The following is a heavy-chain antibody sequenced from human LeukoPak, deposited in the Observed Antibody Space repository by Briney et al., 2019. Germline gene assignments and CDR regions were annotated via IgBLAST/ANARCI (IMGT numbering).Heavy chain of an antibody. CDR3: ARFRPYYYYMDV. Sequence: SETLSLTCTVSGGSISSHYWSWIRQPPGKGLEWIGYIYYSGSTNYNPSLKSRVTISVDTSKSQFSLKLSSVTAADTAVYYCARFRPYYYYMDVWGKGTTVTVSS. CDR2: IYYSGST. J-gene: IGHJ6*03. CDR1: GGSISSHY. V-gene: IGHV4-59*11.